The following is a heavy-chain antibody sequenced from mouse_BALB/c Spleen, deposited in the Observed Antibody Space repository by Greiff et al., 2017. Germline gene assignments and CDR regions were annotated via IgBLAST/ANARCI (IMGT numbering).Heavy chain of an antibody. CDR2: SRNKANDYTT. CDR1: GFTFSDFY. V-gene: IGHV7-1*02. CDR3: ARDADGYYLYAMDY. D-gene: IGHD2-3*01. Sequence: EVQGVESGGGLVQPGGSLRLSCATSGFTFSDFYMEWVRQPPGKRLEWIAASRNKANDYTTEYSASVKGRFIVSRDTSQSILYLQMNALRAEDTAIYYCARDADGYYLYAMDYWGQGTSVTVSS. J-gene: IGHJ4*01.